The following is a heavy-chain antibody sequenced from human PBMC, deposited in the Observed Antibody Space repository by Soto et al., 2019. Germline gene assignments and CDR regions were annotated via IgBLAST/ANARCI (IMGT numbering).Heavy chain of an antibody. CDR2: IYYSGST. D-gene: IGHD6-6*01. CDR1: GDSITSNSYF. V-gene: IGHV4-39*01. J-gene: IGHJ4*02. Sequence: SETLSLTCTVSGDSITSNSYFWAWIRQPPGKGLEWIGSIYYSGSTYHNPSLKSRVTISVDRSNNQFSLKLTSVTAADTAVYNCARRSFGSSSSTPYYFDYWGQGTLVTVSS. CDR3: ARRSFGSSSSTPYYFDY.